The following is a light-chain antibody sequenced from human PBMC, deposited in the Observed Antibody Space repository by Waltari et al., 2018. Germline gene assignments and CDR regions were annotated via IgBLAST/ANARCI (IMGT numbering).Light chain of an antibody. CDR2: DAF. Sequence: MQVTQSPSSLSASVGDRVTITCQASQDINNFLNWYQQKPGKAPKVVIYDAFNLATGVPSRFSGGGSGTDFTFTISSLQPADFATYSCQQYHTYYSFGQGTKLELK. CDR3: QQYHTYYS. V-gene: IGKV1-33*01. J-gene: IGKJ2*03. CDR1: QDINNF.